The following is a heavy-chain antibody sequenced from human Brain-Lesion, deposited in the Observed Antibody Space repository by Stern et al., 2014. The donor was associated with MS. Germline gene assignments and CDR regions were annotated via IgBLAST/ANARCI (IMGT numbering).Heavy chain of an antibody. J-gene: IGHJ5*02. CDR3: AGEEDIRYCSGGSCTGNWFDP. Sequence: QLQLQESGPGLVKPSETLSLTCTVAGGSVSSTSYAWAWIRQPPGKGLEWIGTIYYSGNTYYSPSLKSRLTISLDTSKNQFSLQGRSVTAADTAVYYCAGEEDIRYCSGGSCTGNWFDPWGQGTLVTVSS. V-gene: IGHV4-39*01. CDR2: IYYSGNT. CDR1: GGSVSSTSYA. D-gene: IGHD2-15*01.